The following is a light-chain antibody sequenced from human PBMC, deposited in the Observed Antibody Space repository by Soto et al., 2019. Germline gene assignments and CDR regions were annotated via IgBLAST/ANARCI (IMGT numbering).Light chain of an antibody. CDR2: EAS. CDR1: RSVVSTY. Sequence: SPVHLCLSAGARPTLSCRAGRSVVSTYLAWYQQKPGQAPRLLIYEASNRATGIPARFSGSGSGTDFTLTISSLQPEDVATYYCQKYNSAPGTFGQGTKVEIK. CDR3: QKYNSAPGT. J-gene: IGKJ1*01. V-gene: IGKV3D-7*01.